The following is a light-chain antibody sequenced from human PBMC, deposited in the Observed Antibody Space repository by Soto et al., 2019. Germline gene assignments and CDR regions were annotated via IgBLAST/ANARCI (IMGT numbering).Light chain of an antibody. V-gene: IGLV2-23*01. CDR3: CSYAGSSTVV. CDR1: SSDVGSYNF. J-gene: IGLJ2*01. Sequence: LTQPASVSGSPGQSITISCTGTSSDVGSYNFVSWYQQHPGKAPKLMIFEGSKRPSGVSNRFSGSKSGNTASLTISGLQAEDEADYYCCSYAGSSTVVFGGGTKVTVL. CDR2: EGS.